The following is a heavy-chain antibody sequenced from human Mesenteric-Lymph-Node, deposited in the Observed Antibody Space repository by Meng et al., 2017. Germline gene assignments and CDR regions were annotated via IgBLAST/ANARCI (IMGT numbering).Heavy chain of an antibody. Sequence: VQSGAEVRNARASVNVSCNGSGSTLTGNDTHWWRQGPGQGPGWMGWINPNSSGTNYAQKFQGRVTMTRDTSISTAYMELSRLRSADTAVYYCARSPHRGYSVYYFDYWGQGTLVTVSS. J-gene: IGHJ4*02. D-gene: IGHD3-22*01. V-gene: IGHV1-2*02. CDR1: GSTLTGND. CDR3: ARSPHRGYSVYYFDY. CDR2: INPNSSGT.